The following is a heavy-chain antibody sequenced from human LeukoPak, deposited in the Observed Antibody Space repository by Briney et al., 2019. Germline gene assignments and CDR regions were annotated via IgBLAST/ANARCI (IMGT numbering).Heavy chain of an antibody. CDR2: IYNSGST. Sequence: PSETLSLTCAVSGDSISSGGNYWTWIRHYPGKGLEWIGYIYNSGSTNYNPSLQSRVTISGDTSKNQFSLKLSSVTAADTAVFYCAKVVGTVVTNWGQGTLVTVSS. CDR1: GDSISSGGNY. V-gene: IGHV4-31*11. J-gene: IGHJ4*02. CDR3: AKVVGTVVTN. D-gene: IGHD4-23*01.